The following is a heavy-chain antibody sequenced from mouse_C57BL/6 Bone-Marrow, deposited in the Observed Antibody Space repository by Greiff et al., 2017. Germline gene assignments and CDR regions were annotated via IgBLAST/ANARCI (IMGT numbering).Heavy chain of an antibody. D-gene: IGHD1-1*01. Sequence: LVESGPELVKPGASVKISCKASGYSFTGYYMHWVKQSHGNILDWIGYIYPYNGVSSYNQKFKGKATLTVDKSSSTAYMELLSLTSEDSAVYYCARRYGSSQHWYFDVWGTGTTVTVSS. CDR1: GYSFTGYY. V-gene: IGHV1-31*01. J-gene: IGHJ1*03. CDR2: IYPYNGVS. CDR3: ARRYGSSQHWYFDV.